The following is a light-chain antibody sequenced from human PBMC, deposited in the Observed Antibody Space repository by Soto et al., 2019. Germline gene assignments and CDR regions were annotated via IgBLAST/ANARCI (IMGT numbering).Light chain of an antibody. J-gene: IGLJ2*01. Sequence: QSVLTQSSSASASLGSSVKITCTLSSGHSSYIIACHQQQPQKAPRSLMKLEESGSYNTGSGVPDCFSGSSTRAARYITISNLQDEDEDYYYCENWGSNTRVFGGGTKLTVL. V-gene: IGLV4-60*02. CDR2: LEESGSY. CDR3: ENWGSNTRV. CDR1: SGHSSYI.